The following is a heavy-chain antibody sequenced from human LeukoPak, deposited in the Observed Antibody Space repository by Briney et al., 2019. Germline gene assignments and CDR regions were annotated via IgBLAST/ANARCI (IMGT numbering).Heavy chain of an antibody. CDR1: GITLSNYG. D-gene: IGHD3-16*02. CDR3: ARDHSFQKY. Sequence: PGGSLRLSCAVSGITLSNYGMSWVRQAPGKGLEWVAGISDSGGRTNYADSVKGRFTISRDNPKNTLYLQMNSLRAEDTAVYYCARDHSFQKYWGQGTLVTVSS. V-gene: IGHV3-23*01. J-gene: IGHJ4*02. CDR2: ISDSGGRT.